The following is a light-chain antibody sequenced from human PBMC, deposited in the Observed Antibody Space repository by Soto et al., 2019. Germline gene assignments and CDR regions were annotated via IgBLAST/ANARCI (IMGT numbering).Light chain of an antibody. Sequence: QPVLTQPPSASGTAGQRVTISCSGSTSNIGSNTVNWYQQLPGTAPKTLIYSNNQRPSGVPDRFSGSKSGTSGSLAISALLSEDEVDYYCAAWDDSLNCYVFGTGTKVTVL. V-gene: IGLV1-44*01. CDR1: TSNIGSNT. CDR3: AAWDDSLNCYV. J-gene: IGLJ1*01. CDR2: SNN.